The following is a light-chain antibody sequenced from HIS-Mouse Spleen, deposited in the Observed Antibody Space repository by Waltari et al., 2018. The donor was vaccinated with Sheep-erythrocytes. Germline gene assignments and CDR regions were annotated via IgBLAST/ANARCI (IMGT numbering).Light chain of an antibody. CDR1: SSDVGSYNL. Sequence: QSALTQPASVSGSPGQSITISCTGTSSDVGSYNLVSWYQPHPGKAPKLMIYEGSKRPSGVSNRFSGSKSGNTASLTISGLQAEDEADYYCCSYAGSSTFFYVFGTGTKVTVL. CDR2: EGS. CDR3: CSYAGSSTFFYV. V-gene: IGLV2-23*03. J-gene: IGLJ1*01.